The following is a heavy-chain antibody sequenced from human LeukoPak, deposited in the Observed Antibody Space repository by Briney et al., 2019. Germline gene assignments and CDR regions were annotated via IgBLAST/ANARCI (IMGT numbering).Heavy chain of an antibody. D-gene: IGHD3-22*01. Sequence: PGGSLRLSCAASGFTFSNYEMNWVRQAPGKGLEWISHISNFGDIIHYADSVEGRFTISRDNAKNSLYLQMDSLRAEDTAVYYCARGGDYYDSSGYYYYYYYMDVWGKGTTVTISS. CDR2: ISNFGDII. J-gene: IGHJ6*03. V-gene: IGHV3-48*03. CDR1: GFTFSNYE. CDR3: ARGGDYYDSSGYYYYYYYMDV.